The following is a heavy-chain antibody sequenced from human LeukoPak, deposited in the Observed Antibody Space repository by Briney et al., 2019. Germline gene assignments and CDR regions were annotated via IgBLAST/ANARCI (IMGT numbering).Heavy chain of an antibody. Sequence: GGSLRLSCAASGFTFSSYSMNWVRQAPGKGLEWVSSISSSMSYIYYADSVKCLFTIARDNAKNSLYLQMNSLRADDTAVYYCARDERPDWFGELFYYMDVWGKGTTVTVSS. CDR3: ARDERPDWFGELFYYMDV. J-gene: IGHJ6*03. CDR1: GFTFSSYS. V-gene: IGHV3-21*01. D-gene: IGHD3-10*01. CDR2: ISSSMSYI.